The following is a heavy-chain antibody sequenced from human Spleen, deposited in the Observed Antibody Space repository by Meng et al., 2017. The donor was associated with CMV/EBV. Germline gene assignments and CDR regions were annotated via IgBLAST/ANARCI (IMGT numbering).Heavy chain of an antibody. Sequence: QLQESGPGLGKPSGTLALPCTVSGGSSSSSSDYWGWIRQPPGKGLEWIGSIYYSGSTYYNPSLKSRVTISVDTSKNQFSLKLSSVTAADTAVYYCAREWGMGGALDYWGQGTLVTVSS. V-gene: IGHV4-39*07. CDR3: AREWGMGGALDY. D-gene: IGHD1-26*01. CDR2: IYYSGST. CDR1: GGSSSSSSDY. J-gene: IGHJ4*02.